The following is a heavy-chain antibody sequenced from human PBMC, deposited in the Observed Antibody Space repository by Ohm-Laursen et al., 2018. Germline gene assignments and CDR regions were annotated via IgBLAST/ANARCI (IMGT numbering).Heavy chain of an antibody. Sequence: GSLRLSCSAPGFTFRSYEMNWARQAPGKGLEWVSYISKSGTTIHYADSVKGRFTISRDNAKNSLSLQMDSLRAEDTAVYYCTSDYYASGTFKYWGQGTLVTVSS. CDR3: TSDYYASGTFKY. CDR1: GFTFRSYE. CDR2: ISKSGTTI. J-gene: IGHJ4*02. D-gene: IGHD3-10*01. V-gene: IGHV3-48*03.